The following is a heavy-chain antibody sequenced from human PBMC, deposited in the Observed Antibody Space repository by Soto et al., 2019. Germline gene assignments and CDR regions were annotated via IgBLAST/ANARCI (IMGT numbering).Heavy chain of an antibody. D-gene: IGHD5-12*01. J-gene: IGHJ4*02. CDR2: ISYDGSNK. CDR1: GCTFSSYG. V-gene: IGHV3-30*18. Sequence: GSLRSAGSASGCTFSSYGMHWVRQAPGKGLEWVAVISYDGSNKYYADSVKGRLTISRDNSKNTLYLQMNSLRAEDTDVYYCAKSDGYNPDYWGQGTLVTVYS. CDR3: AKSDGYNPDY.